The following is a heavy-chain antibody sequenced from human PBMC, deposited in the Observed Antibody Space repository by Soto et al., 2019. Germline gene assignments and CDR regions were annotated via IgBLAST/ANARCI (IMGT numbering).Heavy chain of an antibody. Sequence: QVQLVESGGGVVQPGRSLRLSCAACGFAFSSYGMDWVRQAPSKRLKWVAVIWYDESNKYYADSVKGRFTISRDNSKNTLYLQMNSLRAEDTAVYYCARDLGNKRRRDGYKGLGYYYYYYGMDVWGQGTTVTVSS. CDR1: GFAFSSYG. J-gene: IGHJ6*02. V-gene: IGHV3-33*01. CDR3: ARDLGNKRRRDGYKGLGYYYYYYGMDV. D-gene: IGHD5-12*01. CDR2: IWYDESNK.